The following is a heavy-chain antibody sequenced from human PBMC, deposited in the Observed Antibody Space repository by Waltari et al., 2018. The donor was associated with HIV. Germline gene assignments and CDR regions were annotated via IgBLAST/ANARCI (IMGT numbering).Heavy chain of an antibody. D-gene: IGHD3-22*01. CDR3: ASPNPETYYYDSSGYSDAFDI. Sequence: EVQLVESGGGLVQPGGSLRLSCAASGFTFSSYSMNWVRQAPGKGLGWVSYISSSSSTIYYADSVKGRFTISRDNAKNSLYLQMNSLRAEDTAVYYCASPNPETYYYDSSGYSDAFDIWGQGTMVTVSS. CDR1: GFTFSSYS. CDR2: ISSSSSTI. J-gene: IGHJ3*02. V-gene: IGHV3-48*04.